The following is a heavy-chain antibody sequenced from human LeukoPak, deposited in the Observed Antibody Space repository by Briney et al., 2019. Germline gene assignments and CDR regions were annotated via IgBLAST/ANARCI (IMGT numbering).Heavy chain of an antibody. Sequence: EASVKVSCKASGYTFTGYYMHWVRQAPGQGLEWMGWINPNSGGTNYAQKFQGRVTMTRDTSISTAYMELSRLRSDDTAVYYCARASGGYRPETDYWGQGTLVTVSS. V-gene: IGHV1-2*02. CDR2: INPNSGGT. D-gene: IGHD1-26*01. CDR3: ARASGGYRPETDY. CDR1: GYTFTGYY. J-gene: IGHJ4*02.